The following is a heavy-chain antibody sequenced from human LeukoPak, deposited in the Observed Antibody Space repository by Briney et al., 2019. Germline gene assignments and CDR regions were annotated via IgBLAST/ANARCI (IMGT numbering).Heavy chain of an antibody. V-gene: IGHV1-69*13. CDR1: RGTFSSYA. D-gene: IGHD3-3*01. J-gene: IGHJ6*03. CDR3: ASTYDFWSGYYTAYYYYMDV. Sequence: GASVKVSCKSSRGTFSSYAISWVRQAPGQGLEWMGGIIPIFGTANYAQKFQGRVTITADESTSTAYMELSSLRSEDTAVYYCASTYDFWSGYYTAYYYYMDVWGKGTTVTVSS. CDR2: IIPIFGTA.